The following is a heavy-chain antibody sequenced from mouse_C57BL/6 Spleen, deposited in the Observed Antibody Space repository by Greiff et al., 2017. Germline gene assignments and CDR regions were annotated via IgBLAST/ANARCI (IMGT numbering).Heavy chain of an antibody. V-gene: IGHV3-6*01. Sequence: DVQLQESGPGLVKPSQSLSLTCSVTGYSITSGYYWNWIRQFPGNKLEWMGYISYDGSNNYNPSLKNRISITRDTSKNQFFLKLNSVTTEDTATYYCASLYDGYYGAFAYWGQGTLVTVSA. CDR3: ASLYDGYYGAFAY. D-gene: IGHD2-3*01. CDR1: GYSITSGYY. J-gene: IGHJ3*01. CDR2: ISYDGSN.